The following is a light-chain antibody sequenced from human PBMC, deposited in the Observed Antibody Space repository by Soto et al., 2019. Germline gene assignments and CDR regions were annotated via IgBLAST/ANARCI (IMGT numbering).Light chain of an antibody. CDR2: DPS. Sequence: EIVMTQSPATLSVSPGERATLSCSASQSISYKLAWIQQKPGQAPRLLIYDPSTRATDIPARFSGSGSGTEFTLTISSLQSEDFSVYYCQQYQKWPRTVGQGTKVEIK. CDR1: QSISYK. V-gene: IGKV3-15*01. J-gene: IGKJ1*01. CDR3: QQYQKWPRT.